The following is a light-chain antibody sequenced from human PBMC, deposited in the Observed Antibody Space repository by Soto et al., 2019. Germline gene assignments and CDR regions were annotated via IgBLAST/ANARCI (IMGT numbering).Light chain of an antibody. V-gene: IGLV4-69*01. J-gene: IGLJ2*01. CDR1: SGHSSYA. Sequence: QPVLTQSPSASASLGASVKLTCTLSSGHSSYAIVWHQQQPEKGPRYLMKLNSDGSHSKGDGIPDRFSGSSSGAERYLTISSLQSEDEADYYCQTWGTGVVFGGGTKVTVL. CDR2: LNSDGSH. CDR3: QTWGTGVV.